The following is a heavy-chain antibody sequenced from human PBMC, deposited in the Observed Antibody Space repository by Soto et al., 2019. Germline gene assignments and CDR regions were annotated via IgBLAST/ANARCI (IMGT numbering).Heavy chain of an antibody. D-gene: IGHD2-15*01. CDR2: IMQDGSQK. CDR3: ARAHEVAWFDS. V-gene: IGHV3-7*01. J-gene: IGHJ5*01. Sequence: GGSLRLSCTASGFTFINYCMNWVRQAPGKGLEWVANIMQDGSQKYYVDSVKGRFTISRDNDKNPLYLQMNNLRAEDTAIYFCARAHEVAWFDSWGLGTLVTVSS. CDR1: GFTFINYC.